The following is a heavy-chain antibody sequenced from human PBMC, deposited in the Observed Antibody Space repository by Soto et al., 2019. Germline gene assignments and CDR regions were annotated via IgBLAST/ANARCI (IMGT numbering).Heavy chain of an antibody. V-gene: IGHV3-21*01. CDR2: ISSSSSYI. J-gene: IGHJ5*02. CDR1: GFTFSSYS. Sequence: PGGSLRLSCAASGFTFSSYSMNWARQAPGKGLEWVSSISSSSSYIYYADSVKGRFTISRDNAKNSLYLQMNSLRAEDTAVYYCARDPYCSDGSCYVGWFDPWGQGTLVTVSS. CDR3: ARDPYCSDGSCYVGWFDP. D-gene: IGHD2-15*01.